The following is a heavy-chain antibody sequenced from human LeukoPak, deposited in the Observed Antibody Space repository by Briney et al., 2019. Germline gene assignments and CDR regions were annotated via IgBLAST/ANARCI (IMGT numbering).Heavy chain of an antibody. CDR1: GGSISSSSYY. J-gene: IGHJ4*02. CDR2: IYYSGST. V-gene: IGHV4-30-4*08. D-gene: IGHD4-23*01. Sequence: SETLSLTCTVSGGSISSSSYYWSWIRQPPGKGLEWIGYIYYSGSTYYNPSLKSRVTISVDTSKNQFSLKLSSVTAADTAVYYCARARDYGGNSGLDYWGQGTLVTVSS. CDR3: ARARDYGGNSGLDY.